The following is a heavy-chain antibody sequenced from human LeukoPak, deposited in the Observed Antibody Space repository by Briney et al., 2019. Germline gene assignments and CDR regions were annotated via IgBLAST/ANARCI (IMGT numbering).Heavy chain of an antibody. D-gene: IGHD4-23*01. Sequence: SEPRSLTCAVYGGSFSGYYWSWIRQPPGKAREWIGEINHSGSTNFNPSLKSRVTISVDTSKNQFSLKLSSVTAADTAVYYCARVQARGPRLTPDAFDIWGQGTMVTVSS. J-gene: IGHJ3*02. CDR2: INHSGST. CDR1: GGSFSGYY. V-gene: IGHV4-34*01. CDR3: ARVQARGPRLTPDAFDI.